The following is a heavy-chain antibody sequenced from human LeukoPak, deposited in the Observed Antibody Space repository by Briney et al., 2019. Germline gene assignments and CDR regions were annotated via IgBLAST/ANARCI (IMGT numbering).Heavy chain of an antibody. CDR2: INQDGSVK. J-gene: IGHJ5*02. D-gene: IGHD5/OR15-5a*01. CDR3: ARLLGQSTIYDL. Sequence: PGGSLRLSCAASGFTFNRHWMSWVRQAPGKGLEWVATINQDGSVKHYVDSVKGRFIISRDNADNSVSLQMNSLGAEDTAMYYCARLLGQSTIYDLWGQGTLVTVSS. CDR1: GFTFNRHW. V-gene: IGHV3-7*01.